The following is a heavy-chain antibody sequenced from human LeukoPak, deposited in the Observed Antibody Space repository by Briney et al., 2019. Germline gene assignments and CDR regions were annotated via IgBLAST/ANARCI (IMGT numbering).Heavy chain of an antibody. V-gene: IGHV3-30*02. CDR3: AKADEYYDYVWGSYRPHKFDY. CDR1: GFTFSSYG. J-gene: IGHJ4*02. CDR2: IRYDGSNK. D-gene: IGHD3-16*02. Sequence: GGSLRLSCAASGFTFSSYGLHWVRQAPGKGLEWVAFIRYDGSNKYYADSVKGRFTISRDNSKNTLYLQMNSLRAEDTAVYYCAKADEYYDYVWGSYRPHKFDYWGQGTLVTVSS.